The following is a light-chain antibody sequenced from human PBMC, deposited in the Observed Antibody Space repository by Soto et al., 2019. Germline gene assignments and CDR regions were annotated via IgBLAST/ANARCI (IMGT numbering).Light chain of an antibody. CDR1: QSVRSN. Sequence: MTQSPVTLSVSPGDRATLSCRASQSVRSNLAWYQQNPGQAPRLLIYGVSTRATGVPNRLSGSVSGTELTLTISSLQSEDFAVYYCQKYNNWPPTCGQGTKVDIK. CDR3: QKYNNWPPT. V-gene: IGKV3-15*01. J-gene: IGKJ1*01. CDR2: GVS.